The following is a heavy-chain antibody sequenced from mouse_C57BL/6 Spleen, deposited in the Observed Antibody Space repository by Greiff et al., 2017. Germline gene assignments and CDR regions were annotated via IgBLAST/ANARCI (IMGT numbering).Heavy chain of an antibody. V-gene: IGHV5-12*01. CDR1: GFTFSDYY. CDR2: ISNGGGST. CDR3: ARRGNDGSFAY. J-gene: IGHJ3*01. D-gene: IGHD2-3*01. Sequence: EVQGVESGGGLVQPGGSLKLSCAASGFTFSDYYMYWVRQTPEKRLEWVAYISNGGGSTYYPDTVKGRFTISRDNAKNTLYLQMSRLKSEDTAMYYCARRGNDGSFAYWGQGTLVTVSA.